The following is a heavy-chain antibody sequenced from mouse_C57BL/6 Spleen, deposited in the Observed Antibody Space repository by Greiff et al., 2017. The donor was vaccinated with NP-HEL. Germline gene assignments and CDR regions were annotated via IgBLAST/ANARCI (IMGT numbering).Heavy chain of an antibody. Sequence: VKLMESGAELVRPGSSVKISCKASGYAFSNYWMNWVKQRPGQGLEWIGQIYPGDGGSQYNGKFKGKATLTADKSSTTAYMQLSSLTSEDSAVYFCTKKSGYALDYWGQGTSVTVSS. CDR3: TKKSGYALDY. V-gene: IGHV1-80*01. CDR2: IYPGDGGS. J-gene: IGHJ4*01. CDR1: GYAFSNYW.